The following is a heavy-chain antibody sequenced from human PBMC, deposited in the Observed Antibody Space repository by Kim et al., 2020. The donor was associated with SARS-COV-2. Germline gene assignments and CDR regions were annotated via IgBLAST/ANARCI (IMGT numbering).Heavy chain of an antibody. CDR1: GGTFSSYA. J-gene: IGHJ3*02. Sequence: SVKVSCKASGGTFSSYAISWVRQAPGQGLEWMGGIIPIFGTANYAQKFQGRVTITADESTSTAYMELSSLRSEDTAVYYCARKPALQRTQNAFDIWGQGTMVTVSS. V-gene: IGHV1-69*13. CDR3: ARKPALQRTQNAFDI. CDR2: IIPIFGTA.